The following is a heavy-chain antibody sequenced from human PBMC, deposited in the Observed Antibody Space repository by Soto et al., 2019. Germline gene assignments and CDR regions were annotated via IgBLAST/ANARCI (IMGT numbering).Heavy chain of an antibody. CDR3: AKDLSGSYQPYYYYYYGMDV. V-gene: IGHV3-30*18. J-gene: IGHJ6*02. D-gene: IGHD1-26*01. Sequence: QTGGSLRLSCAASGFTFSSYGMHWVRQAPGKGLEWVAVISYDGSNKYYADSVKGRFTISRDNSKNTLYLQMNSLRAEDTAVYYCAKDLSGSYQPYYYYYYGMDVWGQGTTVTVS. CDR1: GFTFSSYG. CDR2: ISYDGSNK.